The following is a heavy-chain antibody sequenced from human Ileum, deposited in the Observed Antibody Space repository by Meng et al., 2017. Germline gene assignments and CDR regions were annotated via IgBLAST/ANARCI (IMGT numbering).Heavy chain of an antibody. J-gene: IGHJ3*02. CDR1: DDSINDSEYY. D-gene: IGHD1-26*01. CDR3: ARWGGSSVSSYDI. CDR2: IYYFGST. Sequence: SETLSLTCTVSDDSINDSEYYWGWIRQPPGKGLEWIGSIYYFGSTYSNPSLKSRVTILVDTSKNQFSLSLSSVTAADTAVYYCARWGGSSVSSYDIWGQGTLVTVSS. V-gene: IGHV4-39*07.